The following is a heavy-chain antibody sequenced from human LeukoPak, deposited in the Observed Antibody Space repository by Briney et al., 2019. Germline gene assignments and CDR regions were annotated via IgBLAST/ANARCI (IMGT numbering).Heavy chain of an antibody. J-gene: IGHJ5*02. V-gene: IGHV3-49*03. Sequence: PGGSLRLSCEGSGFTFGDYGVGWFRQVPGKGLQWVTSIRSNTYGGSTEYVPSVKGRFTISSDDSNSIAYLQMNSLKAEDTAIYYCARVSRGGITASWFDPWGQGTLVTVSS. CDR2: IRSNTYGGST. CDR3: ARVSRGGITASWFDP. CDR1: GFTFGDYG. D-gene: IGHD6-13*01.